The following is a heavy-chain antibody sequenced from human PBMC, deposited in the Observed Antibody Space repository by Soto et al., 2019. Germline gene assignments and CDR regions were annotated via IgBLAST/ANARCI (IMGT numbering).Heavy chain of an antibody. CDR3: AREAGGY. CDR2: IWYDGSNE. CDR1: GFTFSSYG. D-gene: IGHD3-16*01. V-gene: IGHV3-33*01. Sequence: QVQLVESGGGVVQPGRSLRLSCAASGFTFSSYGMHWVRQAPGKGLEWVAVIWYDGSNEYYADSVKGRFTISRDNSENTLYLQMNSLRAEDTAVYYCAREAGGYWGQGTLVIVSS. J-gene: IGHJ4*02.